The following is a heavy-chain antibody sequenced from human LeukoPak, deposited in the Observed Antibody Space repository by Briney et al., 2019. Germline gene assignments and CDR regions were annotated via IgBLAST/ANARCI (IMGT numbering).Heavy chain of an antibody. D-gene: IGHD3-22*01. Sequence: SETLSLTCAVYGGSFSCYYCSWIRQPPAKGLEWDGEINHSGSNNYNPALNSRVTISVETSKSNFSLKLTSVTAADTAGYYCAAKTSLTYYYDKREIFGLDVWGQGTTVIVSS. V-gene: IGHV4-34*01. CDR1: GGSFSCYY. CDR3: AAKTSLTYYYDKREIFGLDV. J-gene: IGHJ6*02. CDR2: INHSGSN.